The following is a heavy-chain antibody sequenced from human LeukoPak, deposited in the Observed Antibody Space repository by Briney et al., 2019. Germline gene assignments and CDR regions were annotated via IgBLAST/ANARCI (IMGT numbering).Heavy chain of an antibody. CDR2: ISGSGNST. V-gene: IGHV3-23*01. D-gene: IGHD6-13*01. CDR1: GFTFSSYA. J-gene: IGHJ4*02. Sequence: GGSLRLSCAASGFTFSSYAMTWVRQAPGKGLEWVSAISGSGNSTYYADSVKGRFTISRDNSKNTLYLQMNSLRAEDTAVYYCAKDLWANGQQLAYFDYWGQGTLVTVSS. CDR3: AKDLWANGQQLAYFDY.